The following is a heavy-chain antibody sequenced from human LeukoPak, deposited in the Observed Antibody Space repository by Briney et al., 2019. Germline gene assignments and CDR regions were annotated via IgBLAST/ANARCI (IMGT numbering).Heavy chain of an antibody. V-gene: IGHV3-30*04. J-gene: IGHJ5*02. CDR2: ISYDGSNK. CDR1: GFTFSSYA. CDR3: AKDYLYNCIDN. Sequence: GGSLRLSCAASGFTFSSYAMHWVRQAPGKGLEWVAVISYDGSNKYYADSVKGRFTISRDNSKNTLYLQMNSLRAEDTAVYYCAKDYLYNCIDNWGQGTLVTVSS.